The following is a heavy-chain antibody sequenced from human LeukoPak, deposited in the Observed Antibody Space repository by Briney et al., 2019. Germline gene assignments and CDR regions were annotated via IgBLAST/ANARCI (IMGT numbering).Heavy chain of an antibody. V-gene: IGHV4-31*03. J-gene: IGHJ4*02. D-gene: IGHD1-26*01. Sequence: PSETLSLTCTVSGGSIRSGGYYWSWIRQHPGKGLEWIGYIYYSGNAYYNPSLSSRVTISVDTSKNQFSLKLRSVTAADTAVYYGARARAYTVKVDYWGQGTLVTVPS. CDR1: GGSIRSGGYY. CDR2: IYYSGNA. CDR3: ARARAYTVKVDY.